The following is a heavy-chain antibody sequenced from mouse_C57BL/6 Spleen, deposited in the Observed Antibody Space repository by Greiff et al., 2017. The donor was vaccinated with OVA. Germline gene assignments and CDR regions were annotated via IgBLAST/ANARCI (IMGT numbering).Heavy chain of an antibody. CDR2: INPNNGGT. D-gene: IGHD2-4*01. V-gene: IGHV1-22*01. CDR1: GYTFTDYN. CDR3: AREEYDYDGDYYAMDY. Sequence: VQLQQSGPELVKPGASVKMSCKASGYTFTDYNMHWVKQSHGKSLEWIGYINPNNGGTSYNQKFKGKATLTVNKSSSTAYMELRSLTSEDSAVYYCAREEYDYDGDYYAMDYWGQGTSVTVSS. J-gene: IGHJ4*01.